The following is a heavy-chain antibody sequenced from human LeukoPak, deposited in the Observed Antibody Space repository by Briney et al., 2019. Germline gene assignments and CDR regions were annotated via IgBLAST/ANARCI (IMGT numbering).Heavy chain of an antibody. Sequence: GGSLRLSCAASEFSFSTYWMSWVRQAPGKGMEWVANVKEDGTEKYYVGSVKGRFTISRDNAKKSLYLQMNSLRDDDTAVYFCVRSPAGDAWPPAYYMDVWGKGTTVTVSS. CDR2: VKEDGTEK. CDR3: VRSPAGDAWPPAYYMDV. V-gene: IGHV3-7*01. D-gene: IGHD3-10*01. J-gene: IGHJ6*03. CDR1: EFSFSTYW.